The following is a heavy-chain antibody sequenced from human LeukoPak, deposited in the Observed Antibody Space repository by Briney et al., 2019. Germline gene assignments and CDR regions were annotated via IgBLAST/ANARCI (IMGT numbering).Heavy chain of an antibody. CDR1: GGSISSSSYY. Sequence: KPSETLSLTCTVSGGSISSSSYYWGWIRQPPGKGLEWIGSIYYSGSTYYNPSLKSRVTISVDTSKNQFSLKLSSVTAADTAVYYCARDWRLVGSQYYYMDVWGKGTTVTVSS. D-gene: IGHD1-1*01. J-gene: IGHJ6*03. V-gene: IGHV4-39*07. CDR2: IYYSGST. CDR3: ARDWRLVGSQYYYMDV.